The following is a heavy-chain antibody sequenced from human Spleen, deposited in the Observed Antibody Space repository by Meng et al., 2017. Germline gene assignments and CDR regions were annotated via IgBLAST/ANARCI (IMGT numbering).Heavy chain of an antibody. J-gene: IGHJ4*02. D-gene: IGHD4-11*01. CDR1: VGSVSDYY. Sequence: VPPQQWVAALLKPSDPLSPTCLVPVGSVSDYYWSWIRQPPGKGLEWIGEINHSGSTNYTPSLESRATISVDTSQNNLSLKLSSVTAADSAVYYCARGPTTMAHDFDYWGQGTLVTVSS. CDR3: ARGPTTMAHDFDY. V-gene: IGHV4-34*01. CDR2: INHSGST.